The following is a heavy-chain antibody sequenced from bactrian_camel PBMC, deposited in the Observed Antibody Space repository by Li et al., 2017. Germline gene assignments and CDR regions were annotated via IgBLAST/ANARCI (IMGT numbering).Heavy chain of an antibody. CDR1: GYRYDTYC. D-gene: IGHD6*01. CDR2: IDSDGDT. CDR3: AATYGIRCQYNY. Sequence: VQLVESGGGSVQAGGSLRLSCAAPGYRYDTYCMGWFRQAPGKAREGIAVIDSDGDTAYAESMKDRFTISVDNAKNTLYLQMNILKPEDTATYYCAATYGIRCQYNYWGEGTQVTVS. V-gene: IGHV3S26*01. J-gene: IGHJ4*01.